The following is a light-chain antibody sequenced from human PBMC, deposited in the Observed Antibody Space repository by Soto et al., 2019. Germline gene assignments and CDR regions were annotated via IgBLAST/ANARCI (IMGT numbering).Light chain of an antibody. V-gene: IGKV3-20*01. Sequence: ENVLTQSPGTLSLSPGERATLSCRASQSVTRRFLAWYQLKPGQAPRLLIYGASTRATGIPDRFSGSGSGTDFTLSISRLEPEDFAVYCCQQYGSSPITFGHGTRLEIK. CDR3: QQYGSSPIT. J-gene: IGKJ5*01. CDR1: QSVTRRF. CDR2: GAS.